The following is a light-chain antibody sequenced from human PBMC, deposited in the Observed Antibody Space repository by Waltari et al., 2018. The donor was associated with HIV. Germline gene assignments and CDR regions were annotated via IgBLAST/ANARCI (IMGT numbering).Light chain of an antibody. J-gene: IGLJ3*02. Sequence: SYDLTQPPSVSVSPCQTARITCPGGILPYNSPLWYQQKSGQAPVAVIYEGYKRPSGIPERFSGSRSGTMATLTISGAQVEDEGDYYCYSTDSSGKGVFGGGTKLTVL. CDR1: ILPYNS. V-gene: IGLV3-10*01. CDR3: YSTDSSGKGV. CDR2: EGY.